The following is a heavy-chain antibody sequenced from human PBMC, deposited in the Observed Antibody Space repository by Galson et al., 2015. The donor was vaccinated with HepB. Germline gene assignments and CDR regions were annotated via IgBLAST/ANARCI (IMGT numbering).Heavy chain of an antibody. V-gene: IGHV3-15*07. CDR2: IKSKTDGGTT. J-gene: IGHJ4*02. CDR3: TTPYYYDSSGLDY. Sequence: SLRLSCAASGFTFSNAWMNWVRQAPGKGLEWVGRIKSKTDGGTTDYAAPVKGRFTISRDDSKNTLYLQMNSLKTGDTAVYYCTTPYYYDSSGLDYWGQGTLVTVSS. CDR1: GFTFSNAW. D-gene: IGHD3-22*01.